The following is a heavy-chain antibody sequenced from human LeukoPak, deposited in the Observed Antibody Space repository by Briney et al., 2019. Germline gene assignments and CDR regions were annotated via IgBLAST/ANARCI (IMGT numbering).Heavy chain of an antibody. CDR3: ATDKVSRYYFDY. CDR1: GYTLTELS. V-gene: IGHV1-24*01. Sequence: ASVKVSCKVSGYTLTELSMHWVRQAPGKGLEWMGGFDPEDGETIYAQKFQGRVTMTEDTSTDTAYMELSSLRSEDTAVYYCATDKVSRYYFDYWGQGTLVTVSS. J-gene: IGHJ4*02. CDR2: FDPEDGET.